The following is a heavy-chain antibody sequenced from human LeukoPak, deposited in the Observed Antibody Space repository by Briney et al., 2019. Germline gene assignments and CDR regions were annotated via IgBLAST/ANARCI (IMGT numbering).Heavy chain of an antibody. Sequence: SETLSLTCTVSGGSISSGSYYWSWIRQPAGQGLQWIGRIYASGSTNYNPSLKSRVTISMDTPKNQFSLKLTSVTAADTAVYYCARAYYDSWSGYYVYFDYWGQGTLVTVSS. CDR2: IYASGST. V-gene: IGHV4-61*02. CDR3: ARAYYDSWSGYYVYFDY. J-gene: IGHJ4*02. CDR1: GGSISSGSYY. D-gene: IGHD3-3*01.